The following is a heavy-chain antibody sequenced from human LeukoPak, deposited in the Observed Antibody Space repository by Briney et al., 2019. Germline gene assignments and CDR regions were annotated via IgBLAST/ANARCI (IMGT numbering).Heavy chain of an antibody. J-gene: IGHJ4*02. CDR2: INHSGST. CDR3: ATLPAPFDHGDYDGPLPLAQDY. Sequence: SETLSLTCAVYGGSFSGYYWSWIRQPPGKGLEWIGEINHSGSTNYNPSLKSRVTISVDTSKNQSSLKLSSVTAADTAVYYCATLPAPFDHGDYDGPLPLAQDYWGQGTLVTVSS. D-gene: IGHD4-17*01. CDR1: GGSFSGYY. V-gene: IGHV4-34*01.